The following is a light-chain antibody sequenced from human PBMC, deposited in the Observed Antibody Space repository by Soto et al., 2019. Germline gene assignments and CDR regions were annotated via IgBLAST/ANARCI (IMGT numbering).Light chain of an antibody. CDR3: VAWDDSLNGEVV. J-gene: IGLJ2*01. CDR2: SNN. V-gene: IGLV1-44*01. CDR1: SSNIGSNT. Sequence: QSALTQPPSASGTPGQRVTISCSGSSSNIGSNTVNWYQQLPGTAPKLVLYSNNQRPSGVPSRFSGSKSGTSAALAISGLQSEDEADYECVAWDDSLNGEVVFGGGTKLTVL.